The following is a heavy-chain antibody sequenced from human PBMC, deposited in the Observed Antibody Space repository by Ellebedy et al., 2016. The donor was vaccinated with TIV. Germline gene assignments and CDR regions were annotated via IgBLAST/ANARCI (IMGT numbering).Heavy chain of an antibody. Sequence: MPGGSLRLSCSVSGGSINSYYWSWIRQSAGKGLEWIGRVYSTGSTDYNPSLKSRVTLSVDTSENHFSLKLASVTAADTAIYYCARDRLRGWNAGTGCFDPWGQGILVTVSS. CDR3: ARDRLRGWNAGTGCFDP. CDR1: GGSINSYY. J-gene: IGHJ5*02. D-gene: IGHD1-1*01. V-gene: IGHV4-4*07. CDR2: VYSTGST.